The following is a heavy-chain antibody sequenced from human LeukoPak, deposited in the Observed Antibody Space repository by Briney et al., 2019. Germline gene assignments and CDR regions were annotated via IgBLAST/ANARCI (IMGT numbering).Heavy chain of an antibody. D-gene: IGHD3-3*01. Sequence: GGSLRLSCAASGFTFSSYAMHWVRQAPGKGLEYVSAISNGGGSTHYADSVKGRFTISRDNSKNTLYLQMGSLRAEDMAVYYCARPYYDIWSAYVYWGQGTLVTVSS. J-gene: IGHJ4*02. CDR3: ARPYYDIWSAYVY. CDR2: ISNGGGST. V-gene: IGHV3-64*02. CDR1: GFTFSSYA.